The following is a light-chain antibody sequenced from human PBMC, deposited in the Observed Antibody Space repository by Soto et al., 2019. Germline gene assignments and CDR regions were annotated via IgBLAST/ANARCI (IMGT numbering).Light chain of an antibody. Sequence: QSALTQPASVSESPGQSITISCTVTSSDIGASTFVSWYQQHPGKAPKLLIYEVSNRPSGISNRFSGSKSANTASLTISGLQAEDEADYYCSSARRDNTWVFGGGTKLTVL. CDR1: SSDIGASTF. CDR2: EVS. V-gene: IGLV2-14*03. CDR3: SSARRDNTWV. J-gene: IGLJ3*02.